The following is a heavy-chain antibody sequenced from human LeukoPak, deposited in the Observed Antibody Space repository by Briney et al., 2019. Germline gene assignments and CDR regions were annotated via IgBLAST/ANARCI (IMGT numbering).Heavy chain of an antibody. CDR3: ARDYYGSGSYLAFAFDI. J-gene: IGHJ3*02. D-gene: IGHD3-10*01. CDR2: INPSSGGV. V-gene: IGHV1-2*02. CDR1: GYSFTAYY. Sequence: GASVKVSCKASGYSFTAYYIHWVRQAPGQGLEWMGWINPSSGGVHFAQEFQGRVTMPSDTSSRTAFMELSRLRSDDTAVYYCARDYYGSGSYLAFAFDIWGQGTMVTVSS.